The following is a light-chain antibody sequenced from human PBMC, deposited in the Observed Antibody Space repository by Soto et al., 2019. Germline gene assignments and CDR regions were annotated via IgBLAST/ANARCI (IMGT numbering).Light chain of an antibody. J-gene: IGLJ1*01. CDR3: CSYAGSFTFV. Sequence: QSVLAQPRSVSGSPGQSITVSCTGTSSDVGAYNYVSWYQQHPGKAPKLIIYDVNARPSGVPDRFSGSKSGNTASLTISGLQAEDEADYYCCSYAGSFTFVFGPGTKLTVL. CDR1: SSDVGAYNY. V-gene: IGLV2-11*01. CDR2: DVN.